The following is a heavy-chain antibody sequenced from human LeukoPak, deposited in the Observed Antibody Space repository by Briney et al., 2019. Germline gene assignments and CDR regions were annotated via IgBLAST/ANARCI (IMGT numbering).Heavy chain of an antibody. V-gene: IGHV4-59*12. CDR2: IYYSGST. CDR1: GGSISSYY. D-gene: IGHD3-10*01. J-gene: IGHJ4*02. CDR3: ARGSLRRITMVRGAARFDY. Sequence: PSETLSLTCTVSGGSISSYYWSWIRQPPGKGLEWIGYIYYSGSTNYNPSLKSRVTISVDTSKNQFSLKLSSVTAADTAVYYCARGSLRRITMVRGAARFDYWGQGTLVTVSS.